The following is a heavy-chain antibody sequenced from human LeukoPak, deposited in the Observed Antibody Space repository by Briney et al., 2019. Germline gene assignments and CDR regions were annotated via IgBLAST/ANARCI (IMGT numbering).Heavy chain of an antibody. CDR3: ATQRGSYLWGTDFDY. V-gene: IGHV1-2*02. Sequence: ASVKVSCKASGYTFTGYYMHWVRQAPGQGLEWMGWINPNSGDTKYVQNFQGRVTMTRDTSISTAYMELSRLRSDDTAVYYCATQRGSYLWGTDFDYWGQGTLVTVSS. J-gene: IGHJ4*02. CDR2: INPNSGDT. CDR1: GYTFTGYY. D-gene: IGHD3-16*01.